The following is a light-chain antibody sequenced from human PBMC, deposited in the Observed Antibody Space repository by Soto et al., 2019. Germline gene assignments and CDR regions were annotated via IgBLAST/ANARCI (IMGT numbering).Light chain of an antibody. J-gene: IGLJ2*01. CDR3: SSYTSSSTVV. CDR2: DVS. V-gene: IGLV2-14*01. Sequence: QSVLTQPASVSGSPGQSITISCTGTSSDVGGYNYVSWYQQHPGKAPKLMIYDVSNRPSGVSNRFSGSTSGNTASLTISGLPAEDEADYYCSSYTSSSTVVFGGGIKLTVL. CDR1: SSDVGGYNY.